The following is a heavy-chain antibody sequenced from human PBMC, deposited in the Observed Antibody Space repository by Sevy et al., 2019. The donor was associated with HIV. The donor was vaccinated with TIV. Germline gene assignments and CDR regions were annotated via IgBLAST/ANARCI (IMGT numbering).Heavy chain of an antibody. J-gene: IGHJ3*02. Sequence: SETLSLTCTVSGGSISSSSYYWGWIRQPPGKGLEWIGSIYYSGSTYYNPSLKSRVTISVDTSKNQFSLRLGSVTAADTAVYYCARRGGYCSGGSCYPVAFDIWGQGTMVTVSS. V-gene: IGHV4-39*01. CDR2: IYYSGST. CDR3: ARRGGYCSGGSCYPVAFDI. CDR1: GGSISSSSYY. D-gene: IGHD2-15*01.